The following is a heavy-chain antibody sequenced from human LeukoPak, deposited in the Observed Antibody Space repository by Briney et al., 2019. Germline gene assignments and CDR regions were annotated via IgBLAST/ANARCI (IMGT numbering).Heavy chain of an antibody. Sequence: GGSLRLSCAASGFTFSSYAMHWVRQAPGKGLEWVALISYDGSNKYYADSVKGRFTISRDNSKNTLYLQMNSLRAEDTAVYYCAKDYTYYDILTGYLFWGQGTLVTVSS. V-gene: IGHV3-30*04. CDR2: ISYDGSNK. CDR3: AKDYTYYDILTGYLF. J-gene: IGHJ4*02. D-gene: IGHD3-9*01. CDR1: GFTFSSYA.